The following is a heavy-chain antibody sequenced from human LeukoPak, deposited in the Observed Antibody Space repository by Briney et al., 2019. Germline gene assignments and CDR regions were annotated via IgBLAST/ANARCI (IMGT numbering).Heavy chain of an antibody. D-gene: IGHD4-11*01. Sequence: GESLKISCKGSGYNFNTYWVAWVRQLPGKGLEWMGIIRPMNSDVRYSPSFQGQVTISADRSINTAYLQWSSLTASDTAMYYCARPGGPYSNRYYFDYWGQGTLVTVSS. CDR1: GYNFNTYW. CDR3: ARPGGPYSNRYYFDY. CDR2: IRPMNSDV. J-gene: IGHJ4*02. V-gene: IGHV5-51*01.